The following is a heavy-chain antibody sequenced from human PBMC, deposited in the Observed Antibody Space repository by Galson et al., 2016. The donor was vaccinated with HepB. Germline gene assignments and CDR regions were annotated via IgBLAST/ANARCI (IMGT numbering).Heavy chain of an antibody. CDR2: INPNNGAT. J-gene: IGHJ4*02. V-gene: IGHV1-2*06. CDR1: GYSFTGYY. CDR3: VEESSGTYGCYVDY. Sequence: SVKVSCKASGYSFTGYYMHWVRQAPGQGLEWVGRINPNNGATNYAQNFQGRVTMTRDTSISTAYMELTGLRSDDTAVYYCVEESSGTYGCYVDYWGQGTLVTVYS. D-gene: IGHD1-26*01.